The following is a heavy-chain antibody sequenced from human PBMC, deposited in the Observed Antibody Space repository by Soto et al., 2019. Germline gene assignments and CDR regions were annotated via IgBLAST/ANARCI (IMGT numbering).Heavy chain of an antibody. CDR2: IWSDGNNR. CDR1: GFMFSNHG. J-gene: IGHJ4*02. Sequence: QVQLVESGGGVVQPGRSLRLSCAASGFMFSNHGMHWVRQAPGKGLEWVAVIWSDGNNRYYADSVKGRFTISRDNYKNTVDLQTNSLRAEVTAVYYWVRGDNWNDEASDYWGQGTLVTVSS. D-gene: IGHD1-1*01. CDR3: VRGDNWNDEASDY. V-gene: IGHV3-33*01.